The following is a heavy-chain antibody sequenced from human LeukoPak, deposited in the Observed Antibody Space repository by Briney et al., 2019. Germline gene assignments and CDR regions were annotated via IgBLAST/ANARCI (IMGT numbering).Heavy chain of an antibody. CDR1: GGSFSGYY. V-gene: IGHV4-34*01. J-gene: IGHJ3*01. Sequence: SETLSLTCAVYGGSFSGYYWSWIRQPPGKGLEWIGEINHSGSTNYNPSLKSRVTISVDRSKNQFSLKLNSVTAADTALYYCARAGDLIVVAMGAFDVWGQGTMVTVSS. D-gene: IGHD2-15*01. CDR2: INHSGST. CDR3: ARAGDLIVVAMGAFDV.